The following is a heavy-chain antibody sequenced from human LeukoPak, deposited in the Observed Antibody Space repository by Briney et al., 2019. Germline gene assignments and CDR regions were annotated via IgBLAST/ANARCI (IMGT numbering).Heavy chain of an antibody. D-gene: IGHD1-26*01. J-gene: IGHJ4*01. CDR3: ARRRRSYAAAFDN. V-gene: IGHV5-51*01. CDR1: CYSFNSYL. CDR2: IYPGNTDT. Sequence: GESLKISCKGSCYSFNSYLIGLVREMGGRGVGWMGIIYPGNTDTRNSQSIQGQVTNTAEKSINTDYLQWSSLKAADTAMYNCARRRRSYAAAFDNWGQGTLVTVSS.